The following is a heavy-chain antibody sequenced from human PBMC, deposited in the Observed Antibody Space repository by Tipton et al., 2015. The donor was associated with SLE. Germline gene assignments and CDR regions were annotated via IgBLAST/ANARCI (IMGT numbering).Heavy chain of an antibody. CDR1: GYTFTSYD. J-gene: IGHJ4*02. CDR3: ARERTGDNYFDY. D-gene: IGHD7-27*01. CDR2: INPSGGST. Sequence: QSGAEVKKPGASVKVSCKASGYTFTSYDMHWVRQAPGQGLEWMGIINPSGGSTSYAQKFQGRVTMTRDTSTSTVYMELSSLRSEDTAVYYCARERTGDNYFDYWGQGTLVTVSS. V-gene: IGHV1-46*01.